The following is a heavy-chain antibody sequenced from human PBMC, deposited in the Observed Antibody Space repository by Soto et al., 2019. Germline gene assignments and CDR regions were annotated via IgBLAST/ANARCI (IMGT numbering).Heavy chain of an antibody. CDR2: IYYSGGT. J-gene: IGHJ4*02. Sequence: SETLSLTCTVSGGSISSSGYYWGWIRQPPGKGLEWIGSIYYSGGTYYNPSLKSRVTISVDTSKNQFSLKLSSVTAADTAVYYCARHGSSWYYFDYWGQGTLVTVSS. CDR1: GGSISSSGYY. CDR3: ARHGSSWYYFDY. D-gene: IGHD6-13*01. V-gene: IGHV4-39*01.